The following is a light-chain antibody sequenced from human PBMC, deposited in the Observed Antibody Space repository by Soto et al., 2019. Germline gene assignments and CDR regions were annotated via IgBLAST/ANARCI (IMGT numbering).Light chain of an antibody. CDR2: DAS. V-gene: IGKV3-11*01. J-gene: IGKJ1*01. CDR1: QSVSSY. Sequence: EIGLPQSPATLSLSPGERATLSCRASQSVSSYLAWYQQKPGQAPRLLIYDASNRATGIPARFSGGGSGTDFTLTISSLEPEDFAVYYCQQRSNWWTFGQGTKVDIK. CDR3: QQRSNWWT.